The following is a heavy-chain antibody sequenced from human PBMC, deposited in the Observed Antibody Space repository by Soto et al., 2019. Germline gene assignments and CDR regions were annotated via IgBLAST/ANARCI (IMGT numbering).Heavy chain of an antibody. CDR3: ARVLCSGGSCYYFDY. CDR2: ISAYNGNT. D-gene: IGHD2-15*01. J-gene: IGHJ4*02. CDR1: GYTFTSYG. V-gene: IGHV1-18*01. Sequence: QVQLVQSGAEVKKPGASVKVSCKASGYTFTSYGISWVRQAPGQGLEWMGWISAYNGNTNYAQKLQGRVTMTTDTSRXTAYMELRSLRSDDTAVYYCARVLCSGGSCYYFDYWGQGTLVTVSS.